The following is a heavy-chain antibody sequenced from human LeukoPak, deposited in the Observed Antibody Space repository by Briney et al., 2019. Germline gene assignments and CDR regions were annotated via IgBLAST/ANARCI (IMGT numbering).Heavy chain of an antibody. Sequence: ASVKVSCKASGYPFTDYYIHWVRQAPGQGLEWMGWITPYNGNTNYAQRLQGRVTMNTDTSTSTAYMELRSLRSDDTAVYYCARVTIRGVMALDPWGQGTLVTVSS. D-gene: IGHD3-10*01. CDR1: GYPFTDYY. J-gene: IGHJ5*02. CDR3: ARVTIRGVMALDP. V-gene: IGHV1-18*04. CDR2: ITPYNGNT.